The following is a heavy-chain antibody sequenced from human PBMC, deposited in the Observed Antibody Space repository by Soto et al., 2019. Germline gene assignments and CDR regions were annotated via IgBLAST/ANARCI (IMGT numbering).Heavy chain of an antibody. J-gene: IGHJ4*02. CDR2: ISSKGIPT. D-gene: IGHD1-26*01. CDR3: VKDRWVDY. V-gene: IGHV3-64D*08. Sequence: GGSLRLSCSVSGCTFNDYAMHWVRQAPGKGLEYVASISSKGIPTYYADSVRGRFTISMDNSKTSLYLQMSSLRPEDTAVYYCVKDRWVDYWGQGTLVTVSS. CDR1: GCTFNDYA.